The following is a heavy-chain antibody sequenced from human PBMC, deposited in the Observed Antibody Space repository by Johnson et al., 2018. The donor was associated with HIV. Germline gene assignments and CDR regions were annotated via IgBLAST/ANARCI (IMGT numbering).Heavy chain of an antibody. J-gene: IGHJ3*02. D-gene: IGHD6-6*01. V-gene: IGHV3-66*03. CDR1: GFTVSSNY. CDR3: ARSSSSGAFDI. Sequence: VKLVESGGGLIQPGGSLRLSCAASGFTVSSNYMSWVRQAPGKGLEWVSVIYSGGRTGYADSVKGRFTISRDNSKNTLYLQMNSLRAEDTAVYYCARSSSSGAFDIWGQGTMVTVSS. CDR2: IYSGGRT.